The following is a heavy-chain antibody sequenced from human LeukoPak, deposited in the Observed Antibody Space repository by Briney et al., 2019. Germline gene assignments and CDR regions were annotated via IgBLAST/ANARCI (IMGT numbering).Heavy chain of an antibody. CDR3: ARDLLYYYGSGTKGWFDP. D-gene: IGHD3-10*01. J-gene: IGHJ5*02. Sequence: QPSETLSLTCTVSGGSISSSSHYWGWIRQPPGKGLEWIGSIYYSGRTFYNPSLKSRVTISADMSKNQFSLRLSSVTAADTAVYYCARDLLYYYGSGTKGWFDPWGQGTLVTVSS. CDR1: GGSISSSSHY. V-gene: IGHV4-39*07. CDR2: IYYSGRT.